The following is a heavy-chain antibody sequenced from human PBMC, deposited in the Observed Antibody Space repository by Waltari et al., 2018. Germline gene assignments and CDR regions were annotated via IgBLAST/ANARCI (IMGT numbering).Heavy chain of an antibody. V-gene: IGHV4-39*01. D-gene: IGHD6-13*01. CDR1: GVSTSSSSSH. J-gene: IGHJ4*02. CDR2: IHYSGST. Sequence: QLQLQESGPGLVKPSETLSLTCSVSGVSTSSSSSHWGWFRQPPGKGLEWIGSIHYSGSTYYNPSLKSRVTISVDTSQNQFSLKLSSVTAADTAVYYCARRYSNNRYVRYFDYWGQGTLVTVSS. CDR3: ARRYSNNRYVRYFDY.